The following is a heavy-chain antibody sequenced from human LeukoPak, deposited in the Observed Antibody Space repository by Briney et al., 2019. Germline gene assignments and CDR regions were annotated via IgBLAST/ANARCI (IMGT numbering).Heavy chain of an antibody. CDR3: AKDHGYSYGRGFDY. J-gene: IGHJ4*02. CDR1: GFTFDDYA. V-gene: IGHV3-9*03. D-gene: IGHD5-18*01. Sequence: GRSLRLSCAASGFTFDDYAMHWVRQAPGKGLEWVSGISWNSGSIGYADSVKGRFTISRDNAKNSLYLQMNSPRAEDMALYYCAKDHGYSYGRGFDYWGQGTLVTVSS. CDR2: ISWNSGSI.